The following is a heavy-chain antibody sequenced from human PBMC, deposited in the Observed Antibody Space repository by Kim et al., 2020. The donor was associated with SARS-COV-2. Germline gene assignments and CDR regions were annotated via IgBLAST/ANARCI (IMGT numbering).Heavy chain of an antibody. CDR2: ISYDGSNK. D-gene: IGHD1-26*01. Sequence: GGSRRLSCAASGFTFNTYGMHWVRQAPGKGLEWVAVISYDGSNKYYADSVKGRFTISRDNSKNTLYLQMNSLRIEDTAVYYCAKSFSGSYFGYDYWGQGTLVTVSS. V-gene: IGHV3-30*18. CDR3: AKSFSGSYFGYDY. J-gene: IGHJ4*02. CDR1: GFTFNTYG.